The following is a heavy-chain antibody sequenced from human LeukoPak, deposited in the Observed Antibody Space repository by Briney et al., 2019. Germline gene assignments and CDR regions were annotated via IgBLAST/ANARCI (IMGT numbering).Heavy chain of an antibody. CDR1: GFTFSSYA. Sequence: GGSLRLSCAASGFTFSSYAMHWVRQAPGKGLEWVAVISYDGSNKYYADSVKGRFTISRDNSKNTLYLQMNSLRAEDTAVYYCAREGVPRRATRPEYFQHWGQGTLVTVSS. V-gene: IGHV3-30*14. D-gene: IGHD1-26*01. CDR2: ISYDGSNK. J-gene: IGHJ1*01. CDR3: AREGVPRRATRPEYFQH.